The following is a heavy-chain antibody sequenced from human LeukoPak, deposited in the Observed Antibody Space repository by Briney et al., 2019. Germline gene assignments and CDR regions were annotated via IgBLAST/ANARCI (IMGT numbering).Heavy chain of an antibody. Sequence: PGGSLRLSCAASGFTFSSYGMHWVRQAPGKGLEWVAVIWYDGSNKYYADSVKGRFTISRDNSKNALYLQMNSPRAEDTAVYYCARGAQDYYGSGSYLYWGQGTLVTVSS. V-gene: IGHV3-33*01. CDR3: ARGAQDYYGSGSYLY. CDR2: IWYDGSNK. CDR1: GFTFSSYG. J-gene: IGHJ4*02. D-gene: IGHD3-10*01.